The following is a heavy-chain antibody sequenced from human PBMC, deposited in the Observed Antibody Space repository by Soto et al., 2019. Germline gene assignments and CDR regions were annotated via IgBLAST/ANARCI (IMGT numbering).Heavy chain of an antibody. CDR3: ARVEPGYCSSTSCYAADY. CDR2: IIPILVIA. D-gene: IGHD2-2*01. Sequence: QVQLVQSGAEVKKPGSSVKVSCKASGGTFSSYPISWLRQAPGQGLEWMGRIIPILVIANYAQKFQGRVTITADKSTSTAYMELSSLRSEDTAVYYCARVEPGYCSSTSCYAADYWGQGTLVTVSS. CDR1: GGTFSSYP. V-gene: IGHV1-69*02. J-gene: IGHJ4*02.